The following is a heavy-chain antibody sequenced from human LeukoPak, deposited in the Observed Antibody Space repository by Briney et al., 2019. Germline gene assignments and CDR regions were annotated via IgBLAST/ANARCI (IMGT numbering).Heavy chain of an antibody. CDR2: ISGDGSNT. Sequence: PGGSLTLSCAASGFTFSSYWIHWVRHPRGKGLVWVARISGDGSNTNYADSVKGRFTISRDNAKNTLYLQMDSLRAEDTAVYYCASAVADTRNAFDIWGRGTTVTVSS. CDR3: ASAVADTRNAFDI. CDR1: GFTFSSYW. D-gene: IGHD6-19*01. V-gene: IGHV3-74*01. J-gene: IGHJ3*02.